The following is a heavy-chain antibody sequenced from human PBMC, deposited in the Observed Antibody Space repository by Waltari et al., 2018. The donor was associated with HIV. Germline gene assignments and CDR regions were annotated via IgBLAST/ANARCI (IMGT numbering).Heavy chain of an antibody. D-gene: IGHD3-10*01. CDR3: ARDRNNYGLGNERDFDN. CDR1: GFTFSDYS. V-gene: IGHV3-11*04. Sequence: VQLVESGGGLVKPGGSLRLSCAASGFTFSDYSMNWIRQAPGRGLEWISYISTSGSTIYYAGSVEGRFTVSRDSAKNSLYLQMNSLRAEDTAVYYCARDRNNYGLGNERDFDNWGQGTLVTVSS. J-gene: IGHJ4*02. CDR2: ISTSGSTI.